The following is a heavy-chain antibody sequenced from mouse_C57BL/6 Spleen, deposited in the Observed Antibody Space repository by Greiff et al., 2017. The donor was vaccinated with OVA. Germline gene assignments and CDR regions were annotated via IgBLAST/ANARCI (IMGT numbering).Heavy chain of an antibody. J-gene: IGHJ2*01. D-gene: IGHD4-1*01. V-gene: IGHV5-4*03. CDR2: ISDGGSYT. CDR1: GFTFSSYA. Sequence: EVKLMESGGGLVKPGGSLKLSCAASGFTFSSYAMSWVRQTPEKRLEWVATISDGGSYTYYPDNVKGRFTISRDNAKNNLYLQMSHLKSEDTAMYCCARAKGLGNYFDYWGQGTTLTVSS. CDR3: ARAKGLGNYFDY.